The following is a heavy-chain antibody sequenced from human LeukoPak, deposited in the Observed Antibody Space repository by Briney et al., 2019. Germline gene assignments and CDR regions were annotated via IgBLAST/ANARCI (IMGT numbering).Heavy chain of an antibody. J-gene: IGHJ3*01. Sequence: GGSLRLSCAASGFTVNSYFMSWVRQAPGKGLECVSLLYIGGFEYHADSVKGRFTVSRDTSNNIVYLQMNNLRAEDTAVYYCAREDRGADVWGQGTMVTVSS. CDR2: LYIGGFE. V-gene: IGHV3-66*01. CDR1: GFTVNSYF. D-gene: IGHD3-16*01. CDR3: AREDRGADV.